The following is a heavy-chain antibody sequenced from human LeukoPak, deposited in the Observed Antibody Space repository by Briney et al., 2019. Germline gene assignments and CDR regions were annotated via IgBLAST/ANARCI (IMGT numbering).Heavy chain of an antibody. CDR1: GGSISSYY. J-gene: IGHJ6*03. CDR2: IYYSGST. CDR3: ARAVPKYYGDYEDRAVYYYYYMDV. Sequence: SSETLSLTCTVSGGSISSYYWSWIRQPPGKGLEWIGYIYYSGSTNYNPSLKSRVTISVDTSKNQFSLKLSSVTAADTAVYYCARAVPKYYGDYEDRAVYYYYYMDVWGKGTTVTISS. D-gene: IGHD4-17*01. V-gene: IGHV4-59*01.